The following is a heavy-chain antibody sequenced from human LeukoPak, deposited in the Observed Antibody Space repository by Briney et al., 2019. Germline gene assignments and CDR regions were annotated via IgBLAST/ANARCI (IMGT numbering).Heavy chain of an antibody. D-gene: IGHD3-10*01. CDR3: ARDLYYYGSGSYH. Sequence: GGSLRLSCAASGFTFSYYGIHWVRQAPGKGLEWVAFIRYDGNDKYYAKSVKGRFTISRDTSRNTVSLQMNSLRLEDTAVYYCARDLYYYGSGSYHWGQGTLVTVSS. CDR2: IRYDGNDK. V-gene: IGHV3-30*02. CDR1: GFTFSYYG. J-gene: IGHJ4*02.